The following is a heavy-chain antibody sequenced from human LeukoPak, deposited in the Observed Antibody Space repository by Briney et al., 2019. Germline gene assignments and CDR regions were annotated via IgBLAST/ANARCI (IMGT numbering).Heavy chain of an antibody. CDR2: IYPGDSDT. V-gene: IGHV5-51*01. CDR1: GYSFSTYW. Sequence: GESLKISCKGSGYSFSTYWIGWVRQMPGKGLEWMGIIYPGDSDTRYSPSFQGQVITSVDKSISTAYLQWSSLKASDTAIYYCARPSFRAFDIWGQGTMVTVSS. D-gene: IGHD3-16*01. CDR3: ARPSFRAFDI. J-gene: IGHJ3*02.